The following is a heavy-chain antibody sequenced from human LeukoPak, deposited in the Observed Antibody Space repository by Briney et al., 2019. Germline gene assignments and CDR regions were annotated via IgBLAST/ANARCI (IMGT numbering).Heavy chain of an antibody. D-gene: IGHD1-26*01. J-gene: IGHJ4*02. V-gene: IGHV4-61*03. CDR3: ARAPGIVGTTPFGNY. CDR2: IYYSGST. Sequence: SETLSLTSSVFGGSVSSGSYYWSWIRQSPGTGLEWIGCIYYSGSTNYNPSLRGRVAMSIDTSKNHFSLRLISVTAADTAIYYCARAPGIVGTTPFGNYWGRGTLVTVSS. CDR1: GGSVSSGSYY.